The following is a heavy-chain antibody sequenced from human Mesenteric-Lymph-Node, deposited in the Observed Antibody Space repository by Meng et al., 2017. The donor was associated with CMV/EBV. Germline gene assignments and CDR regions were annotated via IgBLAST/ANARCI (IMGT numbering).Heavy chain of an antibody. CDR3: AKDLRPITIFGVVIIHGMDV. CDR2: ISLKGTYT. D-gene: IGHD3-3*01. CDR1: GFAFDTYN. Sequence: GESLKISCSASGFAFDTYNMHWVRQSPGKGLEWVSSISLKGTYTYYADSLKGRFAISRDNSKNTLYLQMNSLRAEDTAVYYCAKDLRPITIFGVVIIHGMDVWGQGTTVTVSS. V-gene: IGHV3-21*01. J-gene: IGHJ6*02.